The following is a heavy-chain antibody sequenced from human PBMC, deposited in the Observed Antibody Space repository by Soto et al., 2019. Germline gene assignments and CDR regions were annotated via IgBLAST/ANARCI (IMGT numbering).Heavy chain of an antibody. CDR2: IWYDGSYK. D-gene: IGHD5-12*01. V-gene: IGHV3-33*01. CDR1: GVSFSTHG. Sequence: QVQLVESGGGVVQPGRSLRLSCAASGVSFSTHGMHWVRQAPGKGLEWVTVIWYDGSYKYYADSVKGRFTISRDNSKNTMYLQMNSLRAEDKAVYYCARDPSSGDGYNYGFDYWGQGTLVTVSS. J-gene: IGHJ4*02. CDR3: ARDPSSGDGYNYGFDY.